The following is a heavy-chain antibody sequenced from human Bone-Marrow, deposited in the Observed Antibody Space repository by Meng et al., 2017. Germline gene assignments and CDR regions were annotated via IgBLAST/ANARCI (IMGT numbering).Heavy chain of an antibody. D-gene: IGHD6-19*01. CDR3: ASWIYSCGWQ. V-gene: IGHV4-4*02. Sequence: VWLQGSRTGLVKASGILSLTCCVSGGSISSIDWWSWGRQPPGKGLEWIGEIDHGGDTNYNPSLKSRVTIAIDKSKNQFSLKLSSVTAADTAVYYCASWIYSCGWQWGQGDLVTVSS. CDR2: IDHGGDT. J-gene: IGHJ4*02. CDR1: GGSISSIDW.